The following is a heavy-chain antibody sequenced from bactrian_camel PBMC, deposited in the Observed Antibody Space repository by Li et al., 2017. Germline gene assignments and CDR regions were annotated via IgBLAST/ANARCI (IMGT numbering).Heavy chain of an antibody. CDR1: GNNY. D-gene: IGHD3*01. V-gene: IGHV3-2*01. CDR2: ISSDSSIT. CDR3: GAVPKGSLCRYDNFAY. Sequence: HVQLVESGGGLVQPGGSLRLSCVGVGNNYASWVRQAPGKGLEWVSTISSDSSITYYADSVKGRFTISQDNNKNTLYLQMDSLKPEDTAIYYCGAVPKGSLCRYDNFAYSGQGTQVTVS. J-gene: IGHJ6*01.